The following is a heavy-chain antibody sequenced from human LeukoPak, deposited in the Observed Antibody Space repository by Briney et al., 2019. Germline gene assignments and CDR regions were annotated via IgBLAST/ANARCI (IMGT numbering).Heavy chain of an antibody. J-gene: IGHJ1*01. CDR3: AKDRLFGEYMVRGVIITDYFQH. CDR1: GFTFSSYA. Sequence: GGSLRLSCAASGFTFSSYAMSWVRQAPGKGLEWVSAISGSGGSTYYADSVKGRFTISRDNSKNTLYLQMNSPRAEDTAVYYCAKDRLFGEYMVRGVIITDYFQHWGQGTLVTVSS. V-gene: IGHV3-23*01. CDR2: ISGSGGST. D-gene: IGHD3-10*01.